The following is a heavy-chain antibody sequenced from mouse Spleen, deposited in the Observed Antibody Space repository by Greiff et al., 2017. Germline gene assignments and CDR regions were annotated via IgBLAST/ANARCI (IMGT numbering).Heavy chain of an antibody. V-gene: IGHV5-9*04. J-gene: IGHJ2*01. CDR3: ARESSYYYGSSSFFDY. Sequence: EVKLMESGGGLVKLGGSLKLSCAASGFTFSSYYMSWVRQTPEKRLEWVATISSGGGSTYYPDSVKGRFTISRDNAKNTLYLQMSSLNSEDTAVYYCARESSYYYGSSSFFDYWGQGTTLTVSS. D-gene: IGHD1-1*01. CDR1: GFTFSSYY. CDR2: ISSGGGST.